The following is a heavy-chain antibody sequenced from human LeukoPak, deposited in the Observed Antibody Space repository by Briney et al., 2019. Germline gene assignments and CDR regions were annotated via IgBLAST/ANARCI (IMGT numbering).Heavy chain of an antibody. Sequence: GGSLRLSCAASGFTLSDYAMNWVRQAPGKGLEWVSSISSSSSYIYYADSVKGRFTISRDNAKNSLYLEMNSLRAEDTAVYYCERDLISMIRGVSSLDRWGQGTLVTVSS. J-gene: IGHJ5*02. D-gene: IGHD3-10*01. CDR2: ISSSSSYI. CDR1: GFTLSDYA. CDR3: ERDLISMIRGVSSLDR. V-gene: IGHV3-21*01.